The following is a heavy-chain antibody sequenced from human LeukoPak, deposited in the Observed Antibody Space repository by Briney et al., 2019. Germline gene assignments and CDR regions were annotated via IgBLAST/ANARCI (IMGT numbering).Heavy chain of an antibody. D-gene: IGHD3-22*01. CDR1: GYTFTGYY. CDR2: INPNSGGT. Sequence: ASVKVSCKASGYTFTGYYMHWVRQAPGQGLEWMGWINPNSGGTNYAQKFQGWVTMTRDTSISTAYMELSRLRSDDTAVYYCARVKPSHYYYDSSGPPEGMDVWGQGTTVTVSS. V-gene: IGHV1-2*04. CDR3: ARVKPSHYYYDSSGPPEGMDV. J-gene: IGHJ6*02.